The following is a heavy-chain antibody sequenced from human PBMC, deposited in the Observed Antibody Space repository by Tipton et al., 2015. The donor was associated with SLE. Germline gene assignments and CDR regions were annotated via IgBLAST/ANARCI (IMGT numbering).Heavy chain of an antibody. CDR2: IYYSGST. CDR3: ARDRLGGVIVTTFDY. Sequence: TLSLTCTVSGGSISNYYWNWIRQPPGKGLEWIGYIYYSGSTNYNPSLKSRVTISVDTSKNQFSLKLSSVTAADTAVYYCARDRLGGVIVTTFDYWGQGTLVTVSS. CDR1: GGSISNYY. D-gene: IGHD3-16*02. V-gene: IGHV4-59*12. J-gene: IGHJ4*02.